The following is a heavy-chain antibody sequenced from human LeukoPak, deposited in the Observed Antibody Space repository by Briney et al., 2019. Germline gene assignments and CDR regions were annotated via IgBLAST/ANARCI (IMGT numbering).Heavy chain of an antibody. CDR3: ARGLRYSYGPNWFDP. CDR2: INHSGST. J-gene: IGHJ5*02. Sequence: PSETLSLTCAVYGGSFSGYYWSWIRQPPGKGLEWIGEINHSGSTNYNPSLKSRVTISVDTSKNQFSLKLSSVTAADTAVYYCARGLRYSYGPNWFDPWGQGTLVTVSS. CDR1: GGSFSGYY. D-gene: IGHD5-18*01. V-gene: IGHV4-34*01.